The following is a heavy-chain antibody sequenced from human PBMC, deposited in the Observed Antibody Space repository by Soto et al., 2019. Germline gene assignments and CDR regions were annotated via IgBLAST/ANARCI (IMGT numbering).Heavy chain of an antibody. J-gene: IGHJ4*02. Sequence: QVHLVQSGAEVKKPGASVKVSCKGSGYAFTTYGITWVRQAPGQGLEWMGWISAHNVNTNYAQKLQGRVTVTRDTSTSKAYMELRSLRSDDTAVYYCARGRYGDYWGQGALVTVSS. CDR3: ARGRYGDY. D-gene: IGHD1-1*01. CDR1: GYAFTTYG. V-gene: IGHV1-18*01. CDR2: ISAHNVNT.